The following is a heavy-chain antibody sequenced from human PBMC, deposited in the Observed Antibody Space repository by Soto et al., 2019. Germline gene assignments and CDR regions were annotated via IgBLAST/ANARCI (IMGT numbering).Heavy chain of an antibody. J-gene: IGHJ4*02. CDR1: GFTFSAHY. D-gene: IGHD1-26*01. CDR3: ARVSLVGPSGGRYFDY. CDR2: IKNKANSYTT. V-gene: IGHV3-72*01. Sequence: GGSLRLSCAASGFTFSAHYMDWVRQAPEKGLEWVGRIKNKANSYTTEYAASVEGRFTISREDSQNSLYLQMNSLKTEDTAVYYCARVSLVGPSGGRYFDYWGQGSQVTVSS.